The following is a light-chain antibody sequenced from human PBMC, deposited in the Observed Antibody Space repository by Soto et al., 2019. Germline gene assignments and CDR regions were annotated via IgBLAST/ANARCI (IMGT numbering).Light chain of an antibody. CDR1: QSINSRY. V-gene: IGKV3-20*01. CDR3: QQFGSSPGFT. Sequence: EIVLTQSPGTLSLSPGERATLSCRASQSINSRYLAWYQQKPGQGPRLLIHGASSRATGIPDRFSGSGSGTDFTLTISRLEPEDFAVYYCQQFGSSPGFTFGPGTIVDIK. J-gene: IGKJ3*01. CDR2: GAS.